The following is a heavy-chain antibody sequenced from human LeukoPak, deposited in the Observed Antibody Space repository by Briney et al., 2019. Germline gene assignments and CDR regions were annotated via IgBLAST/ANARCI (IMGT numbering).Heavy chain of an antibody. D-gene: IGHD3-10*01. CDR3: ARDLLIRGVTPLGY. V-gene: IGHV1-18*01. CDR2: ISSYNGNT. J-gene: IGHJ4*02. CDR1: GYTFTSYG. Sequence: ASVKVSCKASGYTFTSYGISWVRQAPGQGLEWMGWISSYNGNTNYAQKLQGRVTMTTDTCTSTAYMELRSLRSDDTAVYYCARDLLIRGVTPLGYWGQGTLVTVSS.